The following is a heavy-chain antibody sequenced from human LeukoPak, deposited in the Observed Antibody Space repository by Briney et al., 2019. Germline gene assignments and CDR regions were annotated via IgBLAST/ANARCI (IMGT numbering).Heavy chain of an antibody. CDR1: GFTFSSYW. J-gene: IGHJ4*02. V-gene: IGHV3-7*01. Sequence: GGSLRLSCAASGFTFSSYWMSWVRQAPGKGLEWVANIKQDGSEKYYVDSVKGRFTISRDNAKNSLYLQMNSLRAEDTAVYYCARPRYGGDSGEFDSWGQGTLVIVSS. CDR3: ARPRYGGDSGEFDS. D-gene: IGHD4-23*01. CDR2: IKQDGSEK.